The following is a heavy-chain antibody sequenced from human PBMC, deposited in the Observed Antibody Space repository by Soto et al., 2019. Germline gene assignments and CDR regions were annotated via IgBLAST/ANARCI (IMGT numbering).Heavy chain of an antibody. D-gene: IGHD2-15*01. Sequence: GGSLRLSCAASGFTFSSYSMNWVRQAPGKGLEWVSSISSSSSYIYYADSVKGRFTISRDNAKNSLYLQMNSLRAEDTAVYYCARSQVVTQFDAFDIWGQGTMVTVSS. CDR3: ARSQVVTQFDAFDI. J-gene: IGHJ3*02. CDR2: ISSSSSYI. V-gene: IGHV3-21*01. CDR1: GFTFSSYS.